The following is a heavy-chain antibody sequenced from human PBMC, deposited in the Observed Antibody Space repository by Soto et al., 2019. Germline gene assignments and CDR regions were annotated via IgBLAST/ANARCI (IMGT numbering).Heavy chain of an antibody. J-gene: IGHJ4*02. CDR2: ISSSSSTI. CDR3: PRALYHDSVWESFDY. CDR1: GFTFSSYS. Sequence: LRLSCAASGFTFSSYSMNWVRQAPGKGLEWASYISSSSSTIYYADSVKGRFTISRDKAKNSLDLQMNSLRAEDTAVYYCPRALYHDSVWESFDYCRQGTLVTVSS. V-gene: IGHV3-48*01. D-gene: IGHD3-16*01.